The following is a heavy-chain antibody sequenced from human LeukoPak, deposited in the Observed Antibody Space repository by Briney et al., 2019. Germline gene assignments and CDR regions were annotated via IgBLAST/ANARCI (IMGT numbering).Heavy chain of an antibody. CDR1: GFSFSSYW. Sequence: GGSLRLSCAASGFSFSSYWMHWVRQAPGKGLVWVSRMKSDGSDTTYADSVKGRFTISRDNAKNMLYLQMNSLRAEDTAVYYCVNYGWGRPAWGQGTLVTVSS. D-gene: IGHD3-10*01. CDR3: VNYGWGRPA. CDR2: MKSDGSDT. J-gene: IGHJ4*02. V-gene: IGHV3-74*03.